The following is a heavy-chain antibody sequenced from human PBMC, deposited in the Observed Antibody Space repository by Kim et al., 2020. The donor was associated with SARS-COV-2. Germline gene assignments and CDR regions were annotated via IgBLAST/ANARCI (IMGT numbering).Heavy chain of an antibody. V-gene: IGHV4-34*01. J-gene: IGHJ4*02. CDR1: GGSFSGYY. CDR3: ARARRTYMVRGVPIIDY. Sequence: SETLSLTCAVYGGSFSGYYWSWIRQPPGKGLEWIGEINHSGSTNYNPSLKSRVTISVDTSKNQFSLKLSSVTAADSAVYYCARARRTYMVRGVPIIDYWGQGTLVTVSS. D-gene: IGHD3-10*01. CDR2: INHSGST.